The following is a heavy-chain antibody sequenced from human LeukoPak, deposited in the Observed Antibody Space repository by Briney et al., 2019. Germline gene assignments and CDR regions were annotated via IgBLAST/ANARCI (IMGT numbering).Heavy chain of an antibody. CDR1: GFTFTSSA. V-gene: IGHV1-46*01. CDR2: IHPSGGST. CDR3: ARAHLHYGDSIHDLDY. D-gene: IGHD4-17*01. Sequence: ASVKVSCKASGFTFTSSAMQWVRQAPGQGLEWMGIIHPSGGSTSYAQKFQGRVTMTRDTSTSTVYMELSSLRSEDTAVYYCARAHLHYGDSIHDLDYWGQGTLVTVSS. J-gene: IGHJ4*02.